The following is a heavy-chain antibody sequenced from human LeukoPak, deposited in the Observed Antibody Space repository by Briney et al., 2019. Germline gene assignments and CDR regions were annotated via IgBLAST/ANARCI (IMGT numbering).Heavy chain of an antibody. CDR1: GYTFTSYY. Sequence: ASVKVSCKASGYTFTSYYMHWVRQAPGQGLEWMGIINPSGGSTSYAQKFQGRVTMTRDTSTSTAYMELRSLRSDDTAVYYCARESSGPSREYDYWGQGTLVTVSS. J-gene: IGHJ4*02. CDR2: INPSGGST. CDR3: ARESSGPSREYDY. V-gene: IGHV1-46*01. D-gene: IGHD6-19*01.